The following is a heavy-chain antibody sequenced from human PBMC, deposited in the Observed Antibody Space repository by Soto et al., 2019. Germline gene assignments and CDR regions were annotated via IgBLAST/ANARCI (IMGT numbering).Heavy chain of an antibody. CDR1: GITFSDYY. Sequence: GVSLRLSCAASGITFSDYYETWIRQAPRKGLECLPYISSTSPHTDYAYSGKGQFTISREDTNYSLCLQMNSLRLDDTAVYFWARGASAAGSRYCGYWGQGALVAVCS. J-gene: IGHJ4*02. V-gene: IGHV3-11*06. D-gene: IGHD6-13*01. CDR3: ARGASAAGSRYCGY. CDR2: ISSTSPHT.